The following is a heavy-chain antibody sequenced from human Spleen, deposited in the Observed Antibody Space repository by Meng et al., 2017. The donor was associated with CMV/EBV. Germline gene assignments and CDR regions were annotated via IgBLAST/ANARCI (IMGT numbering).Heavy chain of an antibody. CDR1: GGSVSSGSYY. CDR2: INHSGTT. D-gene: IGHD2-15*01. Sequence: SETLSLTCTVSGGSVSSGSYYWSWIRQAPGKGLEWIGEINHSGTTNYNPSLKSRVTISADTSRNQFSLRLRSVTAADTSVYYCARGLMVGGSYYGLDVWGQGTTVTVSS. J-gene: IGHJ6*02. V-gene: IGHV4-61*01. CDR3: ARGLMVGGSYYGLDV.